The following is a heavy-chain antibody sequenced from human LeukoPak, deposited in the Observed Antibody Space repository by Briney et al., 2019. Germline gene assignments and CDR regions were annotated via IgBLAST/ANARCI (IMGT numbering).Heavy chain of an antibody. D-gene: IGHD3-22*01. J-gene: IGHJ4*02. CDR2: IYTSGST. V-gene: IGHV4-4*07. CDR1: GGSISSYY. CDR3: AREGAYYYDSSGYLFSRFPKLFDY. Sequence: PSETLSLTCTVSGGSISSYYWSWTRQPAGKGLEWIGRIYTSGSTNYNPSLKSRVTMSVDTSKNQFSLKLSSVTAADTAVYYCAREGAYYYDSSGYLFSRFPKLFDYWGQGTLVTVSS.